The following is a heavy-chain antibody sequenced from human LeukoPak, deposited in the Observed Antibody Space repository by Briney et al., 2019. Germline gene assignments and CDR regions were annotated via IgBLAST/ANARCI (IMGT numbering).Heavy chain of an antibody. V-gene: IGHV4-4*07. J-gene: IGHJ6*03. Sequence: SETLSLTCTVSDGSISSYYWSWIRQPAGKGLEWIGRIYPSGITNYNPSLKSRVTMSVDTSKNQFSLKMNSVTAADTAVYYCARHLVGADSYMDVWGKGTTVTVSS. CDR3: ARHLVGADSYMDV. D-gene: IGHD1-26*01. CDR1: DGSISSYY. CDR2: IYPSGIT.